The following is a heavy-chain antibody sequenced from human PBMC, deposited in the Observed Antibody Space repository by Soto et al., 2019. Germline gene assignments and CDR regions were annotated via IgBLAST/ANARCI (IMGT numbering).Heavy chain of an antibody. CDR2: IIPIFGTA. CDR1: GGTFSSYA. CDR3: GKGSDGGRYFSINYYYGMDV. J-gene: IGHJ6*02. D-gene: IGHD3-9*01. Sequence: ASVKVSCKASGGTFSSYAISWVRQAPGQGLEWMGGIIPIFGTANYAQKFQGRVTITADESTSTAYMELSSLRSEDTAVYYCGKGSDGGRYFSINYYYGMDVWGQGTTVTVSS. V-gene: IGHV1-69*13.